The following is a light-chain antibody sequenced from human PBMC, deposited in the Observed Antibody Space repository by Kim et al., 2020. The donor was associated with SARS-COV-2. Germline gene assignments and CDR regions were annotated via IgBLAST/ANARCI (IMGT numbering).Light chain of an antibody. Sequence: EIVMTQSPATLSVSPGERATLSCRASQSFGTNLAWYQQKPGQAPRLLLYGTSIRATGIPARFSGSGSGTEFTLTISSLQSEDFAFYYCQQYNNWPLPCTFGQGTKLEIK. CDR2: GTS. V-gene: IGKV3-15*01. CDR1: QSFGTN. CDR3: QQYNNWPLPCT. J-gene: IGKJ2*02.